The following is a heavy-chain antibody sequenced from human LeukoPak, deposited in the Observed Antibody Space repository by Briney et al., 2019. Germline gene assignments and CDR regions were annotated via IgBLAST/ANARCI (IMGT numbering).Heavy chain of an antibody. D-gene: IGHD3-22*01. CDR2: ISAYTGNT. CDR1: VYTFTSYT. J-gene: IGHJ5*02. V-gene: IGHV1-18*01. CDR3: ARGFSSGSNWFDP. Sequence: ASVKVSCKASVYTFTSYTMSWVRQAPGQALEWMGWISAYTGNTNYAQNLHARVSMTTDTSTSTAYMELRSLRFDDTAVYYCARGFSSGSNWFDPWGQGTLVTVSS.